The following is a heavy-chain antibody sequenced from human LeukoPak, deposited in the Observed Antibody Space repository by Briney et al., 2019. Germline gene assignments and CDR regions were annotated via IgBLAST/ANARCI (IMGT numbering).Heavy chain of an antibody. Sequence: GGSLRLSCAASGFTFSSYAMSWVRQAPGKGLEWVSAISGSGGSTYYADSVKGRFTISRDNSKNTLYLQMNSLRAEDTAVYYCAKTHGYSSSWYGGGAWIYYFDYWGQGTLVTVSS. J-gene: IGHJ4*02. D-gene: IGHD6-13*01. CDR1: GFTFSSYA. CDR3: AKTHGYSSSWYGGGAWIYYFDY. V-gene: IGHV3-23*01. CDR2: ISGSGGST.